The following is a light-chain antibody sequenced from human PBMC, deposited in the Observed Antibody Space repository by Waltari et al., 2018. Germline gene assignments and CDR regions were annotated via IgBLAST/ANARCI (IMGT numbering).Light chain of an antibody. V-gene: IGLV3-10*01. Sequence: SYELRQPPSVSVSPAQTASITCPRDASPRKYTYSYRQRSGQAPVLVSYEYRIRPSGIPGGISGSSSGPMATVTISGAQVDDDGDFYCYTTDTSGRGVFCGGTKLTFL. CDR2: EYR. CDR3: YTTDTSGRGV. CDR1: ASPRKY. J-gene: IGLJ3*02.